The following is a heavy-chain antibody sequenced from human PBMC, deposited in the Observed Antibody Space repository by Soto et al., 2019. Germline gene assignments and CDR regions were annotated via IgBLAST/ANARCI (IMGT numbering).Heavy chain of an antibody. Sequence: SETLSLTCTVSGGSISSYYWSWIRQPPGKGLEWIGYIYYSGSTNYNPSLKSRVTISVDTSKNQFSLKLSSVTAADTAVYYCARRGGDCRKGLCGWFDPWGQGTLVTVSS. CDR2: IYYSGST. V-gene: IGHV4-59*01. CDR3: ARRGGDCRKGLCGWFDP. CDR1: GGSISSYY. D-gene: IGHD2-21*02. J-gene: IGHJ5*02.